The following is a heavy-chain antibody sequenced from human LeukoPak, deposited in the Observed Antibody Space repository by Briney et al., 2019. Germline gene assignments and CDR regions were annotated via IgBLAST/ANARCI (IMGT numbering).Heavy chain of an antibody. D-gene: IGHD2-15*01. Sequence: GGSLRLSCAASGFTFSSYGTHWVRQAPGKGLEWVAVISYDGSNKYYADSVEGRFTISRDNSKNTLYLQMNSLRAEDTAVYYCATDCSGGSCYLFVDYWGQGTLVTVSS. CDR2: ISYDGSNK. CDR1: GFTFSSYG. J-gene: IGHJ4*02. V-gene: IGHV3-30*03. CDR3: ATDCSGGSCYLFVDY.